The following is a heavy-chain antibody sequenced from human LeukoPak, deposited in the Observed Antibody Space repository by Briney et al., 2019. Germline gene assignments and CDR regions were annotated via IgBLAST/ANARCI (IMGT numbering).Heavy chain of an antibody. V-gene: IGHV1-3*01. CDR2: INAVNGNT. D-gene: IGHD6-13*01. CDR1: GYTFINYA. CDR3: ARGPRAAADDY. J-gene: IGHJ4*02. Sequence: ASVKVSCKASGYTFINYAINWGRQASGQRLEWVGWINAVNGNTKYSPKFQGRVSITRDTSASTAYMELSSLTSEDTAVYYCARGPRAAADDYWGQGTLVTVSS.